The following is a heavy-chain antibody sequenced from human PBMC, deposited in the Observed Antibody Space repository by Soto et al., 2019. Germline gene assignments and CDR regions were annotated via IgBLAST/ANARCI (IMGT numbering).Heavy chain of an antibody. CDR3: AREVERGYSYGYLEY. CDR1: GYTLTSYY. CDR2: INPSRGST. D-gene: IGHD5-18*01. J-gene: IGHJ4*02. Sequence: QVQLVQSGAEVKKPGASVKVSCKASGYTLTSYYMHWVRQAPGQGLEWMGIINPSRGSTSYAQKFQGRVTMNRDTSKSTVYMELSSLRSEDTAVYYCAREVERGYSYGYLEYWGQGTLVTVSS. V-gene: IGHV1-46*01.